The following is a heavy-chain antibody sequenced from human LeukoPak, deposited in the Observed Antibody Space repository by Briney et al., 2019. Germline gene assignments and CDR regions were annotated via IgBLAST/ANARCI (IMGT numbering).Heavy chain of an antibody. CDR1: GYTFTGYY. V-gene: IGHV1-2*02. D-gene: IGHD1-7*01. Sequence: WASVKVSCKASGYTFTGYYMHWVRQAPGQGLEWTGWINPNSGGTNYAQKFQGRVTMTRDTSISTAYMELSRLRSDDTAVYYCARGGLTGTRRGECHYWGQGTLVTVSS. J-gene: IGHJ4*02. CDR3: ARGGLTGTRRGECHY. CDR2: INPNSGGT.